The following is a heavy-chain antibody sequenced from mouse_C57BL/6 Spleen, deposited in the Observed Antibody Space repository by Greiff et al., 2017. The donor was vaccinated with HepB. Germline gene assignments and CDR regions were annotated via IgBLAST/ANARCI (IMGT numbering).Heavy chain of an antibody. CDR2: ISDGGSYT. CDR1: GFTFSSYA. CDR3: ARGGWYYGSSSWFAY. Sequence: EVQVVESGGGLVKPGGSLKLSCAASGFTFSSYAMSWVRQTPEKRLEWVATISDGGSYTYYPDNVKGRFTISRDNAKNNLYLQMSHLKSEDTAMYYCARGGWYYGSSSWFAYWGQGTLVTVSA. J-gene: IGHJ3*01. V-gene: IGHV5-4*01. D-gene: IGHD1-1*01.